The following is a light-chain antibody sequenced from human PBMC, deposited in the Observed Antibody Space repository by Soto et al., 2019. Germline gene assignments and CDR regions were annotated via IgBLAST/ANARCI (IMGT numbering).Light chain of an antibody. CDR1: ESVDIN. CDR3: QQYKNWPRT. V-gene: IGKV3-15*01. CDR2: GAS. J-gene: IGKJ1*01. Sequence: EIVLTQSPATLSVSPGERVTLSCRASESVDINLAWYQQKPGQAPRLLIYGASTRATDMPGTFSGRGSGTEFTLTISSLQSEDFAVYCCQQYKNWPRTFGQGTKVDIK.